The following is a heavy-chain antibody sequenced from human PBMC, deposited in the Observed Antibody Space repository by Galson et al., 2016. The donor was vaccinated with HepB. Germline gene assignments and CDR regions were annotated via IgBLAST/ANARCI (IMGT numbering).Heavy chain of an antibody. CDR1: GDSVSSRSAT. Sequence: CAISGDSVSSRSATWNWIRQSPSRGLEWLGRTYYRSKWFSDYAMSMKGRITINADTSKNQFSLQLNSVTPEDTAVYYCAREPPVVSPTYYYYMDVWGEGTTGTVAS. D-gene: IGHD2-2*01. CDR3: AREPPVVSPTYYYYMDV. CDR2: TYYRSKWFS. J-gene: IGHJ6*03. V-gene: IGHV6-1*01.